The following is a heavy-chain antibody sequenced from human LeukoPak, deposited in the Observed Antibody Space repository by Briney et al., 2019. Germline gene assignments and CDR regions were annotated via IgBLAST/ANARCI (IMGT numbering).Heavy chain of an antibody. V-gene: IGHV1-69*04. CDR3: ARGGRSIPGV. CDR1: GGSFSSYV. D-gene: IGHD1-26*01. J-gene: IGHJ4*02. CDR2: IIPILGIA. Sequence: SVKVSCKASGGSFSSYVITWVRQAPGQGLEWMGRIIPILGIANYAQKFQGRVTITADKSTSTAYMELSSLRSEDTAVYYCARGGRSIPGVWGQGTLVTVSS.